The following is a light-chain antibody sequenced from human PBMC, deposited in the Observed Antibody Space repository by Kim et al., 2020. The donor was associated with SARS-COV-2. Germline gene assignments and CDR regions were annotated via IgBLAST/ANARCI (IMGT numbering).Light chain of an antibody. CDR3: TTHANDTYI. CDR2: EVS. V-gene: IGLV2-8*01. CDR1: SVEFGGIDGYTN. J-gene: IGLJ1*01. Sequence: VSVSGSPTSVEFGGIDGYTNVPWYQQHPGIAPTLIIDEVSRRPSGVPSRFAGSKSGNTASLTVSGLQAEDEADYYCTTHANDTYICGTGTKVTVL.